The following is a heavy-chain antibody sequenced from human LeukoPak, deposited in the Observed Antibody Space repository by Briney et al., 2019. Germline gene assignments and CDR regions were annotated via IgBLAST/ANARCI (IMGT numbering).Heavy chain of an antibody. J-gene: IGHJ4*02. CDR2: ILPDGSEK. CDR1: DFTFSFYW. CDR3: GRLARNAWYAVDH. D-gene: IGHD6-19*01. Sequence: PGGSLRLSCAASDFTFSFYWMTWVRQAPGEGLEWVANILPDGSEKYYLDSVKGRFTISRDNPTNSLYLQINSLRAEDTALYYCGRLARNAWYAVDHWGQGTLVTVSS. V-gene: IGHV3-7*01.